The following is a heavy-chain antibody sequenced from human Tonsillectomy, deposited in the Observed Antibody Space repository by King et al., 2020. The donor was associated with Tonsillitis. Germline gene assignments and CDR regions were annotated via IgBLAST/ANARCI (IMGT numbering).Heavy chain of an antibody. V-gene: IGHV3-33*01. D-gene: IGHD6-19*01. J-gene: IGHJ2*01. Sequence: VQLVESGGGVVQPGTSLRLSCAASGFKFSHYGMHWIRQAPGKGLQWVAAIRFDGSNQYYIDSVKGRLSISRDDSQNTLYLHMDSLRVEDTALYYCARDSDTSGNYWFFDLWGRGTLVAVSS. CDR1: GFKFSHYG. CDR3: ARDSDTSGNYWFFDL. CDR2: IRFDGSNQ.